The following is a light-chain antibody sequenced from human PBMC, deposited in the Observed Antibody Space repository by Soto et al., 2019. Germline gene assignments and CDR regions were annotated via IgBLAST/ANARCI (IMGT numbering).Light chain of an antibody. CDR1: QSVGKH. CDR2: GAS. CDR3: QQYNPSLT. V-gene: IGKV3-15*01. J-gene: IGKJ4*01. Sequence: EIVMTQSPVTLSVSPGERVILSCRASQSVGKHLAWYQQKPGQAPRLLVYGASTRATGIPARFSGSGSGTDFTLTVSRLEPEDFAVYFCQQYNPSLTFGGGTKVDIK.